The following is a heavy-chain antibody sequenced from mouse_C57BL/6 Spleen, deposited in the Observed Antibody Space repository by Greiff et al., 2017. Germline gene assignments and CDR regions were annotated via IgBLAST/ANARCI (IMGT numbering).Heavy chain of an antibody. Sequence: QVQLQQPGAELVKPGASVKLSCKASGYTFTSYWMQWVKQRPGQGLEWIGEIDPSDIYTNYNQKFKGKATLTVDTSSSTAYMQLSSLTSEDSAVYYCAREGSGYNYWGQGTTLTVSS. CDR2: IDPSDIYT. J-gene: IGHJ2*01. V-gene: IGHV1-50*01. CDR3: AREGSGYNY. D-gene: IGHD3-2*02. CDR1: GYTFTSYW.